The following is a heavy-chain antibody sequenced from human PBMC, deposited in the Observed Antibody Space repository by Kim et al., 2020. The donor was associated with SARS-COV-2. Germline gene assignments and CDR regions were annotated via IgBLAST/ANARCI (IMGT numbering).Heavy chain of an antibody. CDR3: AKDEKGPLVVAYRGAFDI. D-gene: IGHD2-2*01. J-gene: IGHJ3*02. CDR1: GFTFSSYA. Sequence: GGSLRLSCAASGFTFSSYAMSWVRQAPGKGLEWVSAISGSGGSTYYADSVKGRFTISRDNSKNTLYLQMNSLRAEDTAVYYCAKDEKGPLVVAYRGAFDIWGQGTMVTVSS. CDR2: ISGSGGST. V-gene: IGHV3-23*01.